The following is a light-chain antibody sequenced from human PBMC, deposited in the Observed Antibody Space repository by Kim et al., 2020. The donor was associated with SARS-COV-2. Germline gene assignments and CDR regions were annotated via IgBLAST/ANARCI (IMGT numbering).Light chain of an antibody. J-gene: IGKJ5*01. Sequence: LTPRERATLSCRTSHSFGNSLAWYQQKPGQTHRLLNHDASNGATDIPARFSGSGSGTDFTLTISSLEPEDFAVYFCQQRSNWPPTFGQATRLEIK. V-gene: IGKV3-11*01. CDR1: HSFGNS. CDR3: QQRSNWPPT. CDR2: DAS.